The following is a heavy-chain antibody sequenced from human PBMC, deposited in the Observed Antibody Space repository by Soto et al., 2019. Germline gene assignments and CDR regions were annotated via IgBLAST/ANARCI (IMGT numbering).Heavy chain of an antibody. CDR1: GFTFRSFG. CDR2: VSYDGNHK. Sequence: PGGSLRLSCGSSGFTFRSFGMYWVRQAPGKGLEWVAVVSYDGNHKYYADSVKGRFTVSRDNAKNTLYLQMDSLRTEDTAVYYCARGGGPFMTSVTNPFDYWGQGTLVTVSS. V-gene: IGHV3-30*03. CDR3: ARGGGPFMTSVTNPFDY. D-gene: IGHD4-17*01. J-gene: IGHJ4*02.